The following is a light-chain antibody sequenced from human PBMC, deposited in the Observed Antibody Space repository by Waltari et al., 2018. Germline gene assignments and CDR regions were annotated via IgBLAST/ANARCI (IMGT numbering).Light chain of an antibody. CDR1: QSISTW. V-gene: IGKV1-5*03. Sequence: DIQMTQSPSTLSASVGDRVTITCRASQSISTWLAWYQQKPGKAPKLLIYKASHLESGVPSRCGGGGSGTEFTLTSSSLQPDDFATYYCQQYDSFLWTFGQGTKVEI. J-gene: IGKJ1*01. CDR2: KAS. CDR3: QQYDSFLWT.